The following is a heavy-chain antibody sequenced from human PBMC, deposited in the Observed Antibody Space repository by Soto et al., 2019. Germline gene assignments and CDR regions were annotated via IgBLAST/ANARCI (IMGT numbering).Heavy chain of an antibody. J-gene: IGHJ4*02. V-gene: IGHV4-39*01. D-gene: IGHD3-10*01. CDR1: GGSISSSSYY. Sequence: QLQLQASGPGLVKPSETLSLTCTVSGGSISSSSYYWGWIRQPPGKGLEWIGSIYYSGSTYYNPPLMGGVTITVDTSKNQFSLKLSSVTAADTAVYYCARRVSASVRGDYPYFDYWGQGTLVTVSS. CDR3: ARRVSASVRGDYPYFDY. CDR2: IYYSGST.